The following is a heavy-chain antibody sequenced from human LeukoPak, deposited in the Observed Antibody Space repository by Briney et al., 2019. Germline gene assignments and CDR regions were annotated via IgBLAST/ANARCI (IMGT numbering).Heavy chain of an antibody. V-gene: IGHV3-48*03. CDR2: ISSSGSTI. Sequence: PGMSLRLSCAASGFTFSSYEMNWVRQAPGKGLEWVSYISSSGSTIHYADSVKGRFTISRDNAKNSLYLQMNSLRAEDTAVYYCARDLMGGSGWEVYYYYGMDVWGQGTTVTVSS. D-gene: IGHD6-19*01. CDR3: ARDLMGGSGWEVYYYYGMDV. J-gene: IGHJ6*02. CDR1: GFTFSSYE.